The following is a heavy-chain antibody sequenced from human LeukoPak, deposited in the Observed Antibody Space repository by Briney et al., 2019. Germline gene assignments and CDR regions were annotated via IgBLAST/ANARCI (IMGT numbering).Heavy chain of an antibody. Sequence: SETLSLTCAVYGASFSGFYWSWIRQPPGKGLDWIGEINHSGSTNYNPSLKSRVTISVDTSKNQFSLKLSSVTAADTAVYYCASLRVGSSFGYQYYIDVWGKGTTVTVSS. V-gene: IGHV4-34*01. D-gene: IGHD6-13*01. CDR1: GASFSGFY. J-gene: IGHJ6*03. CDR2: INHSGST. CDR3: ASLRVGSSFGYQYYIDV.